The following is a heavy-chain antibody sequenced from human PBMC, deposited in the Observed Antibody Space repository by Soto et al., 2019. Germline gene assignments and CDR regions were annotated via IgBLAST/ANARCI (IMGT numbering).Heavy chain of an antibody. V-gene: IGHV4-34*01. CDR1: GGSFSGYY. CDR3: ARGPTHYDFWSGYRGLGY. CDR2: INHSGST. Sequence: SETLSLTCAVYGGSFSGYYWSWIRQPPGKGLEWIGEINHSGSTNYNPSLKSRVTISVDTSKNQFSLKLSSVTAADTAVYYCARGPTHYDFWSGYRGLGYWGQGTLVTVSS. J-gene: IGHJ4*02. D-gene: IGHD3-3*01.